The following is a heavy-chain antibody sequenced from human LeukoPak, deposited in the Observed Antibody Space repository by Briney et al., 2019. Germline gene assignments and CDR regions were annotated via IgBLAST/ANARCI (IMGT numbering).Heavy chain of an antibody. D-gene: IGHD3-10*01. V-gene: IGHV4-34*01. Sequence: SETLSLTCAVYGGSFSGYYWSWIRQPPGKGLGWIGEINHSGSTYYDPSLKSRVTISVDTSKNQFSLKLSSVTAADTAVYYCARGDPYYYGSGSYHFNWFDPWGQGTLVTVSS. J-gene: IGHJ5*02. CDR1: GGSFSGYY. CDR3: ARGDPYYYGSGSYHFNWFDP. CDR2: INHSGST.